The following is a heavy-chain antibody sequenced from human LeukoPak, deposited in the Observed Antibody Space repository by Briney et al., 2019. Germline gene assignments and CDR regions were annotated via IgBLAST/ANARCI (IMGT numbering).Heavy chain of an antibody. D-gene: IGHD2-2*01. V-gene: IGHV1-69*13. Sequence: GASVKVSCXASGGTFSSYAISWVRQAPGQGLEWMGGIIPIFGTANYAQKFQGRVTITADESTSTAYMELSSLRSEDTAVYYCAREREGYCSSTSCRSTQGDYYYYMDVWGKGTTVTVSS. CDR3: AREREGYCSSTSCRSTQGDYYYYMDV. CDR1: GGTFSSYA. J-gene: IGHJ6*03. CDR2: IIPIFGTA.